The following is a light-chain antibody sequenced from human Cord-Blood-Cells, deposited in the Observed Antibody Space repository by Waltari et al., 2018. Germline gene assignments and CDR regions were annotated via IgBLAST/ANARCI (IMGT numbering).Light chain of an antibody. CDR1: QDISNY. Sequence: DIPMTQSQSPLSAYVGDRVTITCQASQDISNYLNWYQQKPGKAPKLLIYDASNLETGVPSRFSGSGSGTDFTFTISSLQPEDIATYYCQQYDNLPFTFGPGTKVDIK. J-gene: IGKJ3*01. CDR3: QQYDNLPFT. V-gene: IGKV1-33*01. CDR2: DAS.